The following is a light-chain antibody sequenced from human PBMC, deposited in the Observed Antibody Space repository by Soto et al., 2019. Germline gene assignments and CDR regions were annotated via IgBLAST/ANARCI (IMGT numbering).Light chain of an antibody. V-gene: IGLV1-51*02. CDR3: GTWDSSLSAGV. Sequence: QSVLTQPPSVSAAPGQKVTISCSGSSSNIGNNYVSWYQQLPGTAPKLLIYENNKRPSGIPDRFSGSKSGTSATLGITGLQTGDEADYYCGTWDSSLSAGVFGGGTKLTVX. J-gene: IGLJ3*02. CDR1: SSNIGNNY. CDR2: ENN.